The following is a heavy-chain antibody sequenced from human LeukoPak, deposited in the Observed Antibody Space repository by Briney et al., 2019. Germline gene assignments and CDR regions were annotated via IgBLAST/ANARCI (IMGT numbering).Heavy chain of an antibody. V-gene: IGHV3-21*01. CDR3: AIDYYDSRGGFDY. J-gene: IGHJ4*02. CDR1: GFTFSSYS. Sequence: KPGGSLRLSCAASGFTFSSYSMNWVRQAPGKGLEWVSSISSSSSYIYYADSVKGRFTISRDNAKNSLYLQMNSLRAEDTAVYYCAIDYYDSRGGFDYWGQGTLVTDSS. D-gene: IGHD3-22*01. CDR2: ISSSSSYI.